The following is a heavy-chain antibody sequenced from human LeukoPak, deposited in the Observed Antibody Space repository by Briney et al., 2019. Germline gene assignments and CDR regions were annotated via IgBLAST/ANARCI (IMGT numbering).Heavy chain of an antibody. CDR3: ARDVVGSLDY. Sequence: GGSLRLSCAASGFTFSSYWMAWVRQAPGKGLEWVANIKGDESARHQADSVKGRFTISRDNTRNSLYLQMTNLRGDDAAVYYCARDVVGSLDYWGQGTLVTVSS. J-gene: IGHJ4*02. CDR2: IKGDESAR. V-gene: IGHV3-7*01. D-gene: IGHD1-26*01. CDR1: GFTFSSYW.